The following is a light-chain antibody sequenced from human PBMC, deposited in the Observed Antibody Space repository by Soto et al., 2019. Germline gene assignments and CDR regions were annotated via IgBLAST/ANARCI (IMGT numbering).Light chain of an antibody. CDR3: QQYGSSAYT. Sequence: EIVLTQSPGTLSLSPGERATLSCRASQSVRSSYLAWYQQKPGQAPRLLIYGASSMATGIPDRFSGSGSGTDFTLTISRLEPEDFAVYYCQQYGSSAYTFGQGTKLEIK. V-gene: IGKV3-20*01. J-gene: IGKJ2*01. CDR2: GAS. CDR1: QSVRSSY.